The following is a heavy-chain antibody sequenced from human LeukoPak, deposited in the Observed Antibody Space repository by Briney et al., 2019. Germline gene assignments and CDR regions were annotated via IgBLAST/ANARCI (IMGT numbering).Heavy chain of an antibody. J-gene: IGHJ4*02. CDR3: AKDVVGQQWLENY. V-gene: IGHV3-30*02. CDR2: IRYDGNEK. D-gene: IGHD6-19*01. Sequence: GGSLRLSCAASGFTFSTYWMSWVRQAPGKGLEWVAFIRYDGNEKYYGDSVKGRFTISRDNSKSTMYVQMNSLRDEDTAVYYCAKDVVGQQWLENYWGQGTLVTVSS. CDR1: GFTFSTYW.